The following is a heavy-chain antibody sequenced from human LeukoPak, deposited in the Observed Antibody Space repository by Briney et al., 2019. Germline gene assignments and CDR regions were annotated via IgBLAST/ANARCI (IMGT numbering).Heavy chain of an antibody. CDR1: GFTFSSYS. CDR2: ISSSSSTI. CDR3: ARALVGIHCSGGSCFGDAFDI. J-gene: IGHJ3*02. V-gene: IGHV3-48*04. D-gene: IGHD2-15*01. Sequence: PGGSLRLSCAASGFTFSSYSMNWVRQAPGKGLEWVSYISSSSSTIYYADSVKGRFTISRDNAKNSLYLQMNSLRAEDTAVYYCARALVGIHCSGGSCFGDAFDIWGQGTMVTVSS.